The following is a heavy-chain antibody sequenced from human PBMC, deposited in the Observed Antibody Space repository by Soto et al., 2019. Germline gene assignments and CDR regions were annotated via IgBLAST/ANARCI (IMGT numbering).Heavy chain of an antibody. J-gene: IGHJ4*02. V-gene: IGHV3-15*01. CDR3: TLYSTSSSSGDY. Sequence: WWSLRLSCSASVFTFSDAWMSWFRQAPGKGLEWVGRILRKTDGGTTEYAAPVKGRFTISRDDLKNTLDLQMDGLKTEDTAVYYCTLYSTSSSSGDYWGQGTLVTVSS. CDR1: VFTFSDAW. CDR2: ILRKTDGGTT. D-gene: IGHD6-6*01.